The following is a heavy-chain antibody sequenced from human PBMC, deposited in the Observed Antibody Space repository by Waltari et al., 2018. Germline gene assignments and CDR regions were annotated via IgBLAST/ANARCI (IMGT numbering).Heavy chain of an antibody. CDR2: IYHSGIT. J-gene: IGHJ3*02. V-gene: IGHV4-39*07. D-gene: IGHD1-26*01. Sequence: QLQLQESGPGLVKPSETLSLTCTVSGGSISSSSYYWGWIRQPPGKGLEWIGSIYHSGITYYSPSLKGRVTISVDTSKNQFSLKLSSVTAADTAVYYCAKGWELKGGSAFDIWGQGTMVTVSS. CDR3: AKGWELKGGSAFDI. CDR1: GGSISSSSYY.